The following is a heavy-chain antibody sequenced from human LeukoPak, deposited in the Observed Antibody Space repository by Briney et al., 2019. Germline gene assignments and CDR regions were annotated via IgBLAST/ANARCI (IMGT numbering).Heavy chain of an antibody. CDR2: ISSSSSYT. J-gene: IGHJ2*01. V-gene: IGHV3-11*03. CDR1: GFTFSDYY. CDR3: STVTRGSWYFDL. D-gene: IGHD4-17*01. Sequence: GGSLRLSCAASGFTFSDYYMSWIRQAPGKGLEWVSYISSSSSYTNYADSVKGRFTISRDNAKNSLYLQMNSLRAEDMAVYYCSTVTRGSWYFDLWGRGTLVTVSS.